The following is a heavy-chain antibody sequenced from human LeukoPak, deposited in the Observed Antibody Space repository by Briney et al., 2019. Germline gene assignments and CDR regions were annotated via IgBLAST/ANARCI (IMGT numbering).Heavy chain of an antibody. D-gene: IGHD6-13*01. Sequence: SETLSLTCAVYGGSFSGYYWSWIRQPPGKGLEWIGGINHSGSTNYNPSLKSRVTISVDTSKNQFSLKLSSVTAADTAVYYCARGLRQQLGYFQHWGQGTLVTVSS. CDR2: INHSGST. V-gene: IGHV4-34*01. J-gene: IGHJ1*01. CDR1: GGSFSGYY. CDR3: ARGLRQQLGYFQH.